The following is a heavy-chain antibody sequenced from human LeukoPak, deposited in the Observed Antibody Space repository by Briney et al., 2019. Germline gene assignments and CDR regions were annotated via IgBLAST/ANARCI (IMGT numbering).Heavy chain of an antibody. D-gene: IGHD1/OR15-1a*01. J-gene: IGHJ5*02. CDR2: IYRGETT. CDR1: GFTFSNAW. CDR3: ATHWLEATKTYSYWFDP. V-gene: IGHV4-4*09. Sequence: SGGSLRLSCAASGFTFSNAWMSWVRQAPGKGLEWIGYIYRGETTNYNPSLKSRVTLSVDTSKNQISLKLNSVTAADTAVYYCATHWLEATKTYSYWFDPWGQGTLVTVSS.